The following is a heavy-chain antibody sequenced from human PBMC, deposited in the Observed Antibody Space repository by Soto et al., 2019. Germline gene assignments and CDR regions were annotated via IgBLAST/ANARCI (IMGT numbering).Heavy chain of an antibody. V-gene: IGHV3-33*01. J-gene: IGHJ5*02. D-gene: IGHD2-2*01. CDR2: LWYDGSNK. CDR1: GFTFSSYG. CDR3: ARDRLVNEDIVLVPAASPVWFDP. Sequence: GGSLRLSCVASGFTFSSYGMHWVRQAPGKGLEWVAVLWYDGSNKYYADSVKGRFTISRDNSKNTLYLQMNSLRAEDTAVYYCARDRLVNEDIVLVPAASPVWFDPWGQGTLVTVSS.